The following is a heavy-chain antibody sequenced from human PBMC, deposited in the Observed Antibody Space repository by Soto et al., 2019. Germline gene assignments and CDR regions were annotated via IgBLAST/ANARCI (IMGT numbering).Heavy chain of an antibody. Sequence: ASLKVSCKASGYTFTSYGISWVRQAPGQGLEWMGWISAYNGNTNYAQKLQGRVTMTTDTSTSTAYMELRSLRSDDTAVYYCARVMKGIQLWSSTYYFDYWGQGTLVTVSS. CDR2: ISAYNGNT. J-gene: IGHJ4*02. CDR3: ARVMKGIQLWSSTYYFDY. CDR1: GYTFTSYG. V-gene: IGHV1-18*04. D-gene: IGHD5-18*01.